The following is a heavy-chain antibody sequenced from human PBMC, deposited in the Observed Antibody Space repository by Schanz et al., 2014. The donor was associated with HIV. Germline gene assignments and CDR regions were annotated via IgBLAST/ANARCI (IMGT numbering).Heavy chain of an antibody. V-gene: IGHV3-33*01. CDR2: MWYDESHK. J-gene: IGHJ4*02. CDR1: GFTFSYYG. Sequence: QVQLGESGGGVVQPGRSLRLSCAASGFTFSYYGMHWVRQAPGKGLEWVAAMWYDESHKGYADSVKGRFTISRDNSKNTLYLEMNSLRAEDTAVYYCARGDGGYWYYFDYWGQGTLVTVSS. CDR3: ARGDGGYWYYFDY. D-gene: IGHD5-12*01.